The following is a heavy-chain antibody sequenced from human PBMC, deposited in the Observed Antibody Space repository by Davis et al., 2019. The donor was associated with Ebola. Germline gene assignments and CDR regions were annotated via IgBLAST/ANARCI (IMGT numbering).Heavy chain of an antibody. CDR3: AKDRAITGNTVSHFDF. CDR1: GFTVSSNY. D-gene: IGHD1-7*01. J-gene: IGHJ4*02. CDR2: IYSGGST. V-gene: IGHV3-53*01. Sequence: GGSLRLSCAASGFTVSSNYMSWVRQAPGKGLEWVSVIYSGGSTYYADSVKGRFTISRDNSKNTLYLQMNSLRADDTAVYYCAKDRAITGNTVSHFDFWGQGTLVTVSS.